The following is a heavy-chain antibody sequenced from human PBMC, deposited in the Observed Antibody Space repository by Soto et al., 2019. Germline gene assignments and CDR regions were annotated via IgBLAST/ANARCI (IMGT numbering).Heavy chain of an antibody. V-gene: IGHV3-21*01. J-gene: IGHJ3*01. CDR1: GFTFSIYS. CDR3: AIATESVVMLGATF. CDR2: ISGTTAYI. D-gene: IGHD2-15*01. Sequence: PGGSLRLSCTASGFTFSIYSMIWVRQAPGKGLEWVSSISGTTAYIYYADSVKGRFTISRDNVKNLVYLQMNSLRAEDTAVYYCAIATESVVMLGATFCGQGTMVPVSS.